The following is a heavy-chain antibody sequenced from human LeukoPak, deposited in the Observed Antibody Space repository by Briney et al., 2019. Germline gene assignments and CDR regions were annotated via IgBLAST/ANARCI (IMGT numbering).Heavy chain of an antibody. Sequence: GGSLRLSCAASGFTFSSYAMSWVRQAPGKGLEWVSAISGSGGSTYYADSVKGRFTISRDNSKNTLYLQMNSLRAEDTAVYYYAKVGSPFGVVSDFDYWGQGTLVTVSS. D-gene: IGHD3-3*01. J-gene: IGHJ4*02. CDR1: GFTFSSYA. CDR3: AKVGSPFGVVSDFDY. CDR2: ISGSGGST. V-gene: IGHV3-23*01.